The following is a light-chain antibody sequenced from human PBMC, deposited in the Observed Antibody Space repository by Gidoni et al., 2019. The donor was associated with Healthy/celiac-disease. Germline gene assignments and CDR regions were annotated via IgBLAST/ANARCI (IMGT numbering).Light chain of an antibody. J-gene: IGLJ1*01. Sequence: SSELTQDPAVSVALGQTVRITCQGVSLRSYYASWYQQKPGQAPVLVIYGKNNRPSGIPDRFSGSSSGNTASLTITGAQAEDEADYYCNSRDSSGNHLRVFGTGTKVTVL. CDR1: SLRSYY. CDR2: GKN. CDR3: NSRDSSGNHLRV. V-gene: IGLV3-19*01.